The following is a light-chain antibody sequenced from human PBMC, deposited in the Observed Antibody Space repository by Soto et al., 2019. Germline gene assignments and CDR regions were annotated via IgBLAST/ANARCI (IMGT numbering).Light chain of an antibody. Sequence: QSGLTQPPAVSAAPGQKVTISCSGSSSNIGNNYVSWYQQLPGTAPKLLIYDNNKRPSGIPDRFSGSKSGTSATLGITGLQTGDEADYYCGTWDSSLSAGGVFGTGTRSPS. CDR3: GTWDSSLSAGGV. CDR2: DNN. V-gene: IGLV1-51*01. CDR1: SSNIGNNY. J-gene: IGLJ1*01.